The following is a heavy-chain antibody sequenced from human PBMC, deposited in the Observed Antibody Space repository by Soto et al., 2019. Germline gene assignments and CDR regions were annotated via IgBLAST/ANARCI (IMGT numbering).Heavy chain of an antibody. J-gene: IGHJ5*02. V-gene: IGHV4-59*01. Sequence: QVQLQESGPGLVKPSETLSLTCTVSGGSISSYYWSWIRQPPGKGLEWIGYIFYSGSTNYNPSLKSRLTISVDTSKNQFSLKLTSVTAADTAVYYCARVGDWFDPWGQGTLVTVSS. CDR3: ARVGDWFDP. D-gene: IGHD3-16*01. CDR2: IFYSGST. CDR1: GGSISSYY.